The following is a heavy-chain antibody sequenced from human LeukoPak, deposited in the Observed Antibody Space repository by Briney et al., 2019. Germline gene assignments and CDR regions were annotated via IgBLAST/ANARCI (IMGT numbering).Heavy chain of an antibody. CDR3: ARGPFSRSSGGVWYFDL. V-gene: IGHV4-31*03. D-gene: IGHD6-6*01. CDR2: IYYSGST. J-gene: IGHJ2*01. Sequence: SETLSLTCTVSGDSISSGDYYWSWLRQPPGTGLEWIGYIYYSGSTYYNLSLKSRVTISVDTSKNQFSLKLSSVTAADTAVYYCARGPFSRSSGGVWYFDLWGRGTLVTVSS. CDR1: GDSISSGDYY.